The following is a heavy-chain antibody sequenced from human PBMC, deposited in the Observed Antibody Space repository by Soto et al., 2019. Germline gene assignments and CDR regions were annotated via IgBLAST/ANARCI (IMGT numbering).Heavy chain of an antibody. Sequence: GGSLRLSCTASGFIVSANYLSWVRQAPGKGLEWVSVISSENSGTKTLYDDSVKGRFTISRDDSKNVLSLQLDNLRTEDTAVYYCVRRAITATTNWGAFDVWGQGTVVTVSS. J-gene: IGHJ3*01. V-gene: IGHV3-53*01. CDR2: ISSENSGTKT. CDR1: GFIVSANY. CDR3: VRRAITATTNWGAFDV. D-gene: IGHD1-20*01.